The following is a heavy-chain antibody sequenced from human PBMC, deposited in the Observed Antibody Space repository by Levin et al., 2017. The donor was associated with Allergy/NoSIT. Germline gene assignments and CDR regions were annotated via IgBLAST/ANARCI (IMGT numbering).Heavy chain of an antibody. J-gene: IGHJ3*02. V-gene: IGHV1-8*02. Sequence: ASVKVSCKASGGTFSSYAISWVRQAPGQGLEWMGWMNPNSGNTGYAQKFQGRVTMTRNTSISTAYMELSSLRSEDTAVYYCARYRRGVYSYGYDAFDIWGQGTMVTVSS. CDR1: GGTFSSYA. CDR2: MNPNSGNT. D-gene: IGHD5-18*01. CDR3: ARYRRGVYSYGYDAFDI.